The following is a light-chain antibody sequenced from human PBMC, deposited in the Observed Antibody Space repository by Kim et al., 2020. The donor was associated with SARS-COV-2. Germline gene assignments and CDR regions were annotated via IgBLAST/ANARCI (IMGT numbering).Light chain of an antibody. CDR2: GAS. J-gene: IGKJ5*01. CDR1: QNIINN. CDR3: QQYIDRPPIT. Sequence: SPGERVTLSCRASQNIINNFAWYQQTPGQAPRLLVYGASTRATGIPARFSGSGSGTEFTLTITSLQSEDYAVYYCQQYIDRPPITFGQGTRLEIK. V-gene: IGKV3-15*01.